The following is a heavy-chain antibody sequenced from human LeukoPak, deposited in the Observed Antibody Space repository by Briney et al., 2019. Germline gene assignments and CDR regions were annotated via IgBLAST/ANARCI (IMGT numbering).Heavy chain of an antibody. J-gene: IGHJ4*02. D-gene: IGHD4-23*01. CDR3: ARDYYGGNPGYYFDY. Sequence: SETLSLTRTVSGGSISSGGYYWSWIRQHPGKGLEWIGCIYFSGSTYYNPSLQSRVTISVDTSKNQFSLQLISVTAADTAVYYCARDYYGGNPGYYFDYWGQGTLVTVSS. V-gene: IGHV4-31*03. CDR2: IYFSGST. CDR1: GGSISSGGYY.